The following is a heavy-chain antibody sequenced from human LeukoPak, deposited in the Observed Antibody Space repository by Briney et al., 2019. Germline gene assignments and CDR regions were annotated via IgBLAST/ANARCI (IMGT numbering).Heavy chain of an antibody. V-gene: IGHV4-59*01. D-gene: IGHD2-2*01. CDR3: GRADGTSLQRFDP. CDR1: GDSISSYY. CDR2: IYYSGST. J-gene: IGHJ5*02. Sequence: SETLSLTCTVSGDSISSYYWSWIRQPPGEGLEWIGYIYYSGSTNYNPSLKSRVTMSIDTSKNQFSLKLTSVTAADTAVYYCGRADGTSLQRFDPWGQGTLVTVSS.